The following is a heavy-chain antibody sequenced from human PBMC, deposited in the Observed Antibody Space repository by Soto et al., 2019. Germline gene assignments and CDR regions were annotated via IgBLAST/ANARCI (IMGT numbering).Heavy chain of an antibody. D-gene: IGHD4-17*01. CDR1: GFIFGSYG. CDR2: ISYDGTNK. V-gene: IGHV3-30*18. CDR3: AQVPRYTVTPPDDY. J-gene: IGHJ4*02. Sequence: QVQLVESGGGVVQPGRSLRLSCVASGFIFGSYGMHWVRQAPGEGLEWVAVISYDGTNKYYVDSVKGRFTISRDNSKNTLWLQMNSLRAEDTAAYYCAQVPRYTVTPPDDYWGQGTLVTVSS.